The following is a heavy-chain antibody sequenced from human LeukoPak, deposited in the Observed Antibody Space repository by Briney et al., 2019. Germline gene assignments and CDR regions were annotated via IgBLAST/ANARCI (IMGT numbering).Heavy chain of an antibody. CDR3: ARTMVRGVRIDY. V-gene: IGHV4-34*01. D-gene: IGHD3-10*01. Sequence: PSETLSLTCAVYGGSFSGYYWSWIRQPPGKGLEWIGEINHSGSTNYNPSLKSRVTISVDTSKNQFSLKLSSVTAADTAVYYCARTMVRGVRIDYWGQGTLVTVSS. J-gene: IGHJ4*02. CDR2: INHSGST. CDR1: GGSFSGYY.